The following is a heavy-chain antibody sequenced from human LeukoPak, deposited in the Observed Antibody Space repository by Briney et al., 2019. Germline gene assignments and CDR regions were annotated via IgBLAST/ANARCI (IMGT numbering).Heavy chain of an antibody. J-gene: IGHJ4*02. Sequence: HGESLKISCKSSGYSFTSNWIGWVRQMPGKGLEWMGILYPGDSETKYSPSFQGQVTISVDKSISTAYLQWSSLKASDTAMYYCARVLPGDAYTYGYWGQGTLVTVSS. CDR2: LYPGDSET. CDR3: ARVLPGDAYTYGY. V-gene: IGHV5-51*01. D-gene: IGHD5-18*01. CDR1: GYSFTSNW.